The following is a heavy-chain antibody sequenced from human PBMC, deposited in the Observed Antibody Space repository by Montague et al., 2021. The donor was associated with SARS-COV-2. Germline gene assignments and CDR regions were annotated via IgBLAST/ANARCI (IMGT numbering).Heavy chain of an antibody. CDR1: GGSITRNYY. CDR3: ARPLVRGVPKAFDI. D-gene: IGHD3-10*01. CDR2: IYYSGTT. Sequence: SETLSLTCTVSGGSITRNYYWGWIRQPPGRGLEWVGNIYYSGTTFINPSLESRVTISVDASKNQFSLNLTSVTAADTAVYYCARPLVRGVPKAFDIRGQGTTVTVSS. V-gene: IGHV4-39*01. J-gene: IGHJ3*02.